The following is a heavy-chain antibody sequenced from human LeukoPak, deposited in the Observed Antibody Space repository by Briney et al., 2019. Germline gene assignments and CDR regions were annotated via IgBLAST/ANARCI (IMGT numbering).Heavy chain of an antibody. J-gene: IGHJ4*02. Sequence: PGGSLRLSCAASGFTFSSYSMNWVRQAPGKGLEWVSYISGSSSTIYYADSVKGRFTISRDNAKNSLYLQMNNLRVEDTAVYYSAMTALDYWGQGTLVTVSS. V-gene: IGHV3-48*01. CDR1: GFTFSSYS. CDR2: ISGSSSTI. CDR3: AMTALDY.